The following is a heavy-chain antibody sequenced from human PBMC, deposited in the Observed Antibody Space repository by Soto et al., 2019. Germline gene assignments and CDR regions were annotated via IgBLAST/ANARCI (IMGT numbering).Heavy chain of an antibody. CDR1: GGSISSYY. J-gene: IGHJ6*02. CDR2: IYYSGST. CDR3: ARVGCSSTSCYGGYYYYGMDV. V-gene: IGHV4-59*01. D-gene: IGHD2-2*01. Sequence: TSETLSLTCTVSGGSISSYYWSWIRQPPGKGLELIGYIYYSGSTNYNPSLKSRVTISVDTSKNQFSLKLSSVTAADTAVYYCARVGCSSTSCYGGYYYYGMDVWGQGTTVTVSS.